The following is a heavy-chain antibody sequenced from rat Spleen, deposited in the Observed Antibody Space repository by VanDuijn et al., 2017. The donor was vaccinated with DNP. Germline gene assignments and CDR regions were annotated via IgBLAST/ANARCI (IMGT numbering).Heavy chain of an antibody. V-gene: IGHV5-27*01. Sequence: EVQLVESGGGLVQPGRSLKLSCAASGFTFSNYGMAWVRQAPTKGLEWVASITNSGGSTYYRDSVKGRFTISRDNAKSTLYLQMDSLRSEDTATYYCTTAHYWGQGVMVTVSS. CDR3: TTAHY. CDR2: ITNSGGST. CDR1: GFTFSNYG. J-gene: IGHJ2*01.